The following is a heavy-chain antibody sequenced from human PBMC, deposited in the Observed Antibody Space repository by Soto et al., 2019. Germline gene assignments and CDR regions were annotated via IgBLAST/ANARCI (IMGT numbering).Heavy chain of an antibody. Sequence: QVQLVQSGAEVKKPGASVKVSCKSSGYTFSMSGISWVRQAPGQGLEWMGWISGYNGKTNYEQKFQDRSTMTTDTSTNMAYMELRSLRSDDTAVYYCAREGPRPYYYYGRDVWGQGTTVTVSS. CDR1: GYTFSMSG. J-gene: IGHJ6*02. V-gene: IGHV1-18*01. CDR2: ISGYNGKT. CDR3: AREGPRPYYYYGRDV.